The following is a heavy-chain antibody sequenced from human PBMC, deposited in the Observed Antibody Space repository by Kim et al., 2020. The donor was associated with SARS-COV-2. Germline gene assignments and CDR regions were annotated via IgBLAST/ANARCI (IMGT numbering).Heavy chain of an antibody. CDR2: INSDGSST. V-gene: IGHV3-74*01. D-gene: IGHD1-26*01. J-gene: IGHJ6*02. CDR1: GFTFSSYW. CDR3: ARERESYYYYYGMDV. Sequence: GGSLRLSCAASGFTFSSYWMHWVRQAPGKWLVWVSRINSDGSSTSYADSVKGRFTISRDNAKNTLYLQMNSLRAEDTAVYYCARERESYYYYYGMDVWGQGTTVTVSS.